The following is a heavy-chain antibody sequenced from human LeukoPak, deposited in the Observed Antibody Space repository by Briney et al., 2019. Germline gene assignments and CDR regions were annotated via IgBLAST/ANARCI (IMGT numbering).Heavy chain of an antibody. J-gene: IGHJ4*02. CDR1: GFTFSTFA. D-gene: IGHD6-13*01. V-gene: IGHV3-23*01. Sequence: GGSLRLSCEASGFTFSTFAMIWVRQPPGKGLEWVSSIFPSGGEIHYADSVKGRFTISRDNSKNTLYLQMNSLRAEDTAVYYCASAGIAAAGTFDYWGQGTLVTVSS. CDR3: ASAGIAAAGTFDY. CDR2: IFPSGGEI.